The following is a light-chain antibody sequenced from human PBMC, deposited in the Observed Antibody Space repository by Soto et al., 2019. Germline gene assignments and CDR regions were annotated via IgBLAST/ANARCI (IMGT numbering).Light chain of an antibody. CDR3: AAWDDSRDV. CDR2: SNN. Sequence: SVLTQPPSASGTPGQRVTISCSGSSSNIGSNTVNWYQQLPGTAPKLLIYSNNQRPSGVPDRFSGSKSGTSASLAISGLQSEDEADYYCAAWDDSRDVFGTGTKLTVL. V-gene: IGLV1-44*01. J-gene: IGLJ1*01. CDR1: SSNIGSNT.